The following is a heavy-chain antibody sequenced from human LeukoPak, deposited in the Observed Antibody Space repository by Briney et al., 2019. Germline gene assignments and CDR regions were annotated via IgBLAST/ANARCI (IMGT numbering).Heavy chain of an antibody. CDR2: IYSGGST. Sequence: GGSLRLSCAASGFTVSSNYMSWVRQAPGKGLEWVSVIYSGGSTYYADSVKGRFTISRDNSKNTLYLQMNSLRAEDTGVYYCAREKGATTVYYYYYMDVWGKGTTVTVSS. J-gene: IGHJ6*03. D-gene: IGHD1-26*01. CDR1: GFTVSSNY. V-gene: IGHV3-53*05. CDR3: AREKGATTVYYYYYMDV.